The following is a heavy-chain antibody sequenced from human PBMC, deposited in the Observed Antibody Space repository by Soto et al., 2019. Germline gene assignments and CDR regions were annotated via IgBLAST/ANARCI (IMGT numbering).Heavy chain of an antibody. V-gene: IGHV1-2*02. Sequence: QLHLVQSGAVVKKPGASVTVSCSASGYPVTAYYMHWVRQAPGRGLEWMGGINPATGAAKYTQTFRGRGTMTRDTATGTVFMGLRGLTSEDTAVFYWARGGGVGVAGSAAFDMWGQGTLVTVSS. D-gene: IGHD3-3*01. CDR3: ARGGGVGVAGSAAFDM. CDR2: INPATGAA. CDR1: GYPVTAYY. J-gene: IGHJ3*02.